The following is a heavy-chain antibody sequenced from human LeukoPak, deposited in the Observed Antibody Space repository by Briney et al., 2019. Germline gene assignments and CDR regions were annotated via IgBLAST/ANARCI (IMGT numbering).Heavy chain of an antibody. V-gene: IGHV1-18*01. Sequence: ASVKVSCKASGYTFTINGISLVRQAPGQGLEWLGWVSANSGNTIYAERFQGRVSMARNTSTGTAYMDLTSLRYDDTAVYYCARDRWYAFDLWGQGTLLTVSS. J-gene: IGHJ4*02. D-gene: IGHD6-13*01. CDR1: GYTFTING. CDR2: VSANSGNT. CDR3: ARDRWYAFDL.